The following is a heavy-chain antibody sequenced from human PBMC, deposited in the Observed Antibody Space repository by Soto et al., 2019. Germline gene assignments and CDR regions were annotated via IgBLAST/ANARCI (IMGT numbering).Heavy chain of an antibody. CDR1: GGSISSYY. Sequence: SETLSLTCTVSGGSISSYYWSWIRQPPGKGLEWIGYIYYSGSTNYNPSLKSRVTISVDTSKNQFSLKLSSATAADTAVYYCARLPMFGGYFDYWGQGTLVTVSS. D-gene: IGHD3-10*02. J-gene: IGHJ4*02. CDR3: ARLPMFGGYFDY. CDR2: IYYSGST. V-gene: IGHV4-59*08.